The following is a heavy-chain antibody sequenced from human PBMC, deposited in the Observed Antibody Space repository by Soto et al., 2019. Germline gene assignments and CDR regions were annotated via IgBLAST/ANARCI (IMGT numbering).Heavy chain of an antibody. J-gene: IGHJ4*02. CDR3: AKIADYDFWSGYRILFDY. Sequence: EVQLLESGGGLVQPGGSLRLSCAASGFTFSSYAMSWVRQAPGKGLEWVSAISGSGGSTYYADSVKGRFTISRDNSKNTLYLQMNSLRAEDTAVYYCAKIADYDFWSGYRILFDYWGQGTLVTVSS. CDR1: GFTFSSYA. CDR2: ISGSGGST. V-gene: IGHV3-23*01. D-gene: IGHD3-3*01.